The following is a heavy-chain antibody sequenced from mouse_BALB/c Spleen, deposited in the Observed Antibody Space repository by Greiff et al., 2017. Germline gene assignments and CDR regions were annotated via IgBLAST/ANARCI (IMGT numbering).Heavy chain of an antibody. Sequence: EVKLMESGGGLVKPGGSLKLSCAASGFTFSSYAMSWVRQTPEKRLEWVASISSGGSTYYPDSVKGRFTISRDNARNILYLQMSSLRSEDTAMYYCAGEVYYGNYFDYWGQGTTLTVSA. CDR2: ISSGGST. V-gene: IGHV5-6-5*01. CDR1: GFTFSSYA. J-gene: IGHJ2*01. D-gene: IGHD2-1*01. CDR3: AGEVYYGNYFDY.